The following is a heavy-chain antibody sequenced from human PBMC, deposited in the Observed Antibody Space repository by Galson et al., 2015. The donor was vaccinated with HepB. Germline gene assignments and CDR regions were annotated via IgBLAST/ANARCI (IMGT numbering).Heavy chain of an antibody. V-gene: IGHV3-7*03. CDR3: ARDWTYRSSTDHLDY. Sequence: SLRLSCAASGFIFSNSWMTWVRQAPGKGLEWVANIKQDGSEKYYVDSVKGRFTISRDNARNSLYLQMNSLRAEDTAIYYCARDWTYRSSTDHLDYWGQGTLVTVSS. J-gene: IGHJ4*02. D-gene: IGHD6-6*01. CDR1: GFIFSNSW. CDR2: IKQDGSEK.